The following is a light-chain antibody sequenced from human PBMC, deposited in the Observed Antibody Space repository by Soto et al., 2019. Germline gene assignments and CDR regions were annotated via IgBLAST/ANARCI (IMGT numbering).Light chain of an antibody. CDR2: RAS. CDR3: QHYNNWPYT. CDR1: QSVSTK. Sequence: EIVMTQSPATLSVSPGERATLSCWASQSVSTKLAWFQQKPGQAPRLLIYRASTRATGIPARFSRSGSGTEFTLTISSLQSEDFAVYYCQHYNNWPYTFGQGTKLEIK. V-gene: IGKV3-15*01. J-gene: IGKJ2*01.